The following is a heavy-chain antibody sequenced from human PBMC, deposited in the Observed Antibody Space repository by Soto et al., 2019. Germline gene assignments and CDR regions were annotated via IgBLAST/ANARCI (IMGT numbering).Heavy chain of an antibody. V-gene: IGHV3-48*03. CDR1: GFSFSAFE. Sequence: EAKLEESGGGLIEPGGSLRLSCAASGFSFSAFEMNWVRQAPGKGPEWVAHIKSGGSFTLYAASVKGRFTISRDDADNSVYLQMNRLRAPDTAFYYCTKEKSVMKSGYDAFNLWGRGTMVTVSS. J-gene: IGHJ3*01. CDR3: TKEKSVMKSGYDAFNL. D-gene: IGHD5-12*01. CDR2: IKSGGSFT.